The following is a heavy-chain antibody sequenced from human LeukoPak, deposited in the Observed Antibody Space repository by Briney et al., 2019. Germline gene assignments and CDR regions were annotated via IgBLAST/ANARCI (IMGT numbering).Heavy chain of an antibody. CDR3: ARRGSSALRY. CDR1: GGSFSGYY. CDR2: INHSGST. Sequence: SETLSLTCAVYGGSFSGYYWSWIRQPPGKGLEWIGEINHSGSTNYNPSLKNRVTISVDTSKNQFSLKLSSVTAADTAVYYCARRGSSALRYWGQGTLVTVSS. V-gene: IGHV4-34*01. J-gene: IGHJ4*02. D-gene: IGHD6-6*01.